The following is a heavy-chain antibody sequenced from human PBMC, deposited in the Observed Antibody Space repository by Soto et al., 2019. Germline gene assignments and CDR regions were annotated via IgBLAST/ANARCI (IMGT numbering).Heavy chain of an antibody. D-gene: IGHD3-10*01. J-gene: IGHJ6*02. Sequence: ASVKVSCKASGYTFTGYYMHWVRQAPGQGLEWMGWINPNSGGTNYAQKFQGWVTMTRDTSISTAYMELSRLRSDDTAVYYCAREEGSLWFGELLYAPPAYGMDVWGQGTPVTVSS. V-gene: IGHV1-2*04. CDR2: INPNSGGT. CDR3: AREEGSLWFGELLYAPPAYGMDV. CDR1: GYTFTGYY.